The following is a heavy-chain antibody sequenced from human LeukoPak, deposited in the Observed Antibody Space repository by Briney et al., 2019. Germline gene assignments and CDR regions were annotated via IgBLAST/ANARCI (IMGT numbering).Heavy chain of an antibody. J-gene: IGHJ4*02. CDR1: GFSFSAYW. CDR2: INPAGSET. Sequence: GGSLRLSCAASGFSFSAYWMTWVRQAPGTGLEWVANINPAGSETYYVDPVKGRFSITRDNAKNLVYLQMNSLRAEDTAVYHCARFGYVAAVDVWGQGTPVTVSS. D-gene: IGHD2-15*01. CDR3: ARFGYVAAVDV. V-gene: IGHV3-7*01.